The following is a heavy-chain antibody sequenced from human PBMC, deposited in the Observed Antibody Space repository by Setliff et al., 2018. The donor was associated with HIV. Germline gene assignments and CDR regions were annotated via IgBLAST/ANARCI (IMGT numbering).Heavy chain of an antibody. J-gene: IGHJ4*02. CDR3: ARERRYSSGGSCSKFFDY. D-gene: IGHD2-15*01. CDR1: GGTFSSYA. V-gene: IGHV1-69*05. Sequence: SVKVSCKASGGTFSSYAISWVRQAPGQGLEWMGGIIPIFGTASYAQKFQGRVTITTDESTSTAYMELSSLRSEETAVYSCARERRYSSGGSCSKFFDYWGQGTLVTVSS. CDR2: IIPIFGTA.